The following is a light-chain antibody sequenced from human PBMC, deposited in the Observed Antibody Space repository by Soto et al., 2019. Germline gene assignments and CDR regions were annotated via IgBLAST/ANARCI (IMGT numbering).Light chain of an antibody. CDR2: GAS. V-gene: IGKV3-11*01. CDR1: QSVISSY. Sequence: EIVLTQSPATLSLSPGERATLSCRASQSVISSYLAWYQQKPGQAPRLLIYGASTRATGVPARFSGGGSGTEFTLTISSLEPEDFAIYYCQQRNTWPPVTFGQGTRLEIK. J-gene: IGKJ5*01. CDR3: QQRNTWPPVT.